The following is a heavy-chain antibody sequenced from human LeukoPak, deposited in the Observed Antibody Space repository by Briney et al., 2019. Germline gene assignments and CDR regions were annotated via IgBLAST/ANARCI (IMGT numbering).Heavy chain of an antibody. J-gene: IGHJ4*02. D-gene: IGHD5-18*01. V-gene: IGHV4-59*01. Sequence: RSSETLSLTCTVSGGSISSYYWSWIRQPPGKGLEWIGYIYYSGSTNYNPSLKSRVTISVDTSKNQFSLKLSSVTAADTAVYYCARGRAYSYGNWGQGTLVTVSS. CDR2: IYYSGST. CDR3: ARGRAYSYGN. CDR1: GGSISSYY.